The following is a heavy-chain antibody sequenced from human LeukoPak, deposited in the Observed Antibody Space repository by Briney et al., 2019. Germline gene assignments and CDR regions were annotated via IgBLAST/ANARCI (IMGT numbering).Heavy chain of an antibody. Sequence: ASVKVSCKASGYTFTSYDINWVRQATGQGLEWMGWMNPNSGNTGYAQKFQGRVTMTRNTSISTAYMELSSLRSEDTAVYYCARSALPDDAFDIRGQGTMVTVSS. D-gene: IGHD1-14*01. CDR1: GYTFTSYD. CDR2: MNPNSGNT. J-gene: IGHJ3*02. CDR3: ARSALPDDAFDI. V-gene: IGHV1-8*01.